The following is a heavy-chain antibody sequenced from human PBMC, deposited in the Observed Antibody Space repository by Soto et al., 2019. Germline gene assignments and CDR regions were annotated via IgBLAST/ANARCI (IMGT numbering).Heavy chain of an antibody. J-gene: IGHJ5*02. CDR1: GGTFSSYA. D-gene: IGHD3-3*01. V-gene: IGHV1-69*06. CDR3: ARTWRADYDFWSGLRFDP. Sequence: GASVKVSCKASGGTFSSYAISWVRQAPGQGLEWMGGIIPIFGTANYAQKFQGRVTITADKSTSTAYMELSSLRSEDTAVYYCARTWRADYDFWSGLRFDPWGQGTLVTVSS. CDR2: IIPIFGTA.